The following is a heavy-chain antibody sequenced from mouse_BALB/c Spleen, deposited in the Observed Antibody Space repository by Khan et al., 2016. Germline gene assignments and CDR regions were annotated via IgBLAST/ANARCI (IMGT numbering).Heavy chain of an antibody. CDR3: ARWDFGSRRYYFDY. D-gene: IGHD1-1*01. J-gene: IGHJ2*01. CDR2: ISYDGSN. V-gene: IGHV3-6*02. CDR1: GYSITSGYY. Sequence: VQLKQSGPGLVKPSQSLSLTCSVTGYSITSGYYWNWIRQFPGNKLEWMGYISYDGSNNYNPSLKNRFSITRDTSRNQFFLKLNSVTTEDTATXYCARWDFGSRRYYFDYWGQGTTLTVSS.